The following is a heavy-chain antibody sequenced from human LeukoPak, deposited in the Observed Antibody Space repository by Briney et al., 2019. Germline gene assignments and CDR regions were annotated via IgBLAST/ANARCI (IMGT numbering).Heavy chain of an antibody. CDR3: AKDGDSGDYMDV. V-gene: IGHV3-43D*03. J-gene: IGHJ6*03. CDR1: GFTFDDHA. D-gene: IGHD3-10*01. Sequence: GGSLRLSCEASGFTFDDHARHWVRQTPGKDLEWVALISWDGGSTFYADSVRGRFTVSRDNTKNSLYLYVNSLRGDDTAFYYWAKDGDSGDYMDVWGKGTPVIVSS. CDR2: ISWDGGST.